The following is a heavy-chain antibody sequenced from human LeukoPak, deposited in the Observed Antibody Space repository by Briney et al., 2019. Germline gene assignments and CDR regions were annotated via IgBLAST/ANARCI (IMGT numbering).Heavy chain of an antibody. CDR2: INPNSGGT. Sequence: ASVKVSCKASGYTFTGYYMHWVRQAPGQGLEWMGRINPNSGGTNYAQKFQGRVTMTRDTSISTAYMELSRLRSDDTAVYYCARTIVGATLGFDYWGQGTLVTVSS. CDR3: ARTIVGATLGFDY. CDR1: GYTFTGYY. D-gene: IGHD1-26*01. J-gene: IGHJ4*02. V-gene: IGHV1-2*06.